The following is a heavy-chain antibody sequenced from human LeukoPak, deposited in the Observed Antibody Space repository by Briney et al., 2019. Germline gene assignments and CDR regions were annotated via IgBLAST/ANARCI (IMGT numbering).Heavy chain of an antibody. Sequence: GASVKVSCKASGYTFTSYYMNWVRQAPGQGLEWMGIINPSGGSTSYAQKFQGRVTMTRDTSTSTVYMELSSLRSEDTAVYYCASSQPSNSGWVWSQRLLGYWGQGTLVTVSS. CDR2: INPSGGST. V-gene: IGHV1-46*03. D-gene: IGHD5-12*01. CDR3: ASSQPSNSGWVWSQRLLGY. CDR1: GYTFTSYY. J-gene: IGHJ4*02.